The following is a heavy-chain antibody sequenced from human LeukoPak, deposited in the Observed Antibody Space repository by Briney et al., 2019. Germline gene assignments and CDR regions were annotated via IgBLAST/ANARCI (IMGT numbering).Heavy chain of an antibody. CDR3: ARESDVTTVGNQNYYYYYYMDV. CDR1: GGSISSSPYY. J-gene: IGHJ6*03. V-gene: IGHV4-39*07. CDR2: VFNNGGT. Sequence: SETLSLTRTVSGGSISSSPYYWGWIRQPPGKGLEWIGTVFNNGGTYYNPSLRSRVTISINTSKNQFSLKLNSVTAADTAVYYCARESDVTTVGNQNYYYYYYMDVWGKGTTVTISS. D-gene: IGHD4-23*01.